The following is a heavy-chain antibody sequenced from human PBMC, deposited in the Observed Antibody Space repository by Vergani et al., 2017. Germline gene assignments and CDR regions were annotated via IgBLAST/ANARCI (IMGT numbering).Heavy chain of an antibody. V-gene: IGHV4-39*01. J-gene: IGHJ4*02. CDR1: GGSITRSSYY. Sequence: QLHLQESGPGLVKPSETLSLTCTVSGGSITRSSYYWGWIRQPPGKGLEWIGNIYHRWGAYYNPSLKGRVTISVDTSKNQFSLEVTSVTAADTAIYFCARTESFILRYFHWSLWGQGTLVTVSS. CDR2: IYHRWGA. D-gene: IGHD3-9*01. CDR3: ARTESFILRYFHWSL.